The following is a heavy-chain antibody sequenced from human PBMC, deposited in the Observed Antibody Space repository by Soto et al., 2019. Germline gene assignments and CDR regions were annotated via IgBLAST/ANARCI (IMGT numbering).Heavy chain of an antibody. CDR1: GFTFTSYW. J-gene: IGHJ4*02. D-gene: IGHD3-10*01. CDR2: INSDGSVT. CDR3: ARGRNYDAGSYGH. Sequence: EVQLVESGGDLVHPGGFLSLSCAASGFTFTSYWMHWVRQAPGKGLVWVSRINSDGSVTVYADSVKGRFTISRDNAKNTLYLQMNTLRAEDTAVYYCARGRNYDAGSYGHWGQGSLVTVSA. V-gene: IGHV3-74*01.